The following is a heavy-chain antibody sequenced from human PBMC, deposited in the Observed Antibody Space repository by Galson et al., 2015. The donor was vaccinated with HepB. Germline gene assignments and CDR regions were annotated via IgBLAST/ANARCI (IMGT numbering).Heavy chain of an antibody. D-gene: IGHD2-15*01. CDR1: GFTFSSYA. CDR3: ARAIVGGRYYYYYMDV. Sequence: SLRLSCAASGFTFSSYAMHWVRQAPGKGLEWVAVISYDGSNKYYADSVKGRFTISRDNSKNTLYLQMNSLRAEDTAVYYCARAIVGGRYYYYYMDVWGKGTTVTVSS. V-gene: IGHV3-30-3*01. CDR2: ISYDGSNK. J-gene: IGHJ6*03.